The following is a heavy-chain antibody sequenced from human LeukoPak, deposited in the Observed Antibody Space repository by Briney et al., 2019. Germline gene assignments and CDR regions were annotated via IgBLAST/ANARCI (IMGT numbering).Heavy chain of an antibody. D-gene: IGHD3-10*01. J-gene: IGHJ4*02. CDR3: ARVTAYYYGSGSHLVLDY. CDR2: IYYSGST. V-gene: IGHV4-38-2*01. CDR1: GYSISSGYY. Sequence: PSETLSLTCAVSGYSISSGYYWGWIRQPPGKGLEWIGSIYYSGSTYYNPSLKSRVTISVDTSKNQFSLKLSSVTAADTAVYYCARVTAYYYGSGSHLVLDYWGQGTLVTVSS.